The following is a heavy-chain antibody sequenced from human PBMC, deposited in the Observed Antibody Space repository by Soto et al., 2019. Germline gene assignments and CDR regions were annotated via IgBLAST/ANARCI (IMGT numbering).Heavy chain of an antibody. Sequence: ASVKVSCKASGYTFTGYAIYWVRQAPGQRHEWMGWINGGNGDTKYSQKFQGRVTITRDTSASTAYMELTSLGSEDTAVYHCARGYCSSTSCQYYFDFWGQGTLVTVSS. CDR2: INGGNGDT. V-gene: IGHV1-3*01. J-gene: IGHJ4*02. CDR1: GYTFTGYA. CDR3: ARGYCSSTSCQYYFDF. D-gene: IGHD2-2*01.